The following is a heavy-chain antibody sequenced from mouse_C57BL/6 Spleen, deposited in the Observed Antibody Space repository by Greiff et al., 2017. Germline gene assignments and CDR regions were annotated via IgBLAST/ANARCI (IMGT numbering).Heavy chain of an antibody. Sequence: EVNVVESGGGLVQPGGSMKLSCAASGFTFSDAWMDWVRQSPEKGLEWVAEIRNKANNHATYYAESVKGRFTISRDDSKSSVYLQMNSLRAEDTGIYYCTRRYDYDVYFDYWGQGTTLTVSS. J-gene: IGHJ2*01. CDR2: IRNKANNHAT. CDR3: TRRYDYDVYFDY. D-gene: IGHD2-4*01. V-gene: IGHV6-6*01. CDR1: GFTFSDAW.